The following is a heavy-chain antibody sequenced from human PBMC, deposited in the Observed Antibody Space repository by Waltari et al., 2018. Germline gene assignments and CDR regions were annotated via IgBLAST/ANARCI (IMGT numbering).Heavy chain of an antibody. CDR3: AREYSNSRYFDY. Sequence: EVQLVESGGGLVQPGGSLRLSCAASGFIFSSYWMHWVRQAPGKGLEWVYRLNDERSGTTYADSVKGRFSISRDNAKNTLYLQRNSVRAEDTAVYYCAREYSNSRYFDYWGPGTLVTVSS. CDR1: GFIFSSYW. V-gene: IGHV3-74*01. J-gene: IGHJ4*02. D-gene: IGHD6-6*01. CDR2: LNDERSGT.